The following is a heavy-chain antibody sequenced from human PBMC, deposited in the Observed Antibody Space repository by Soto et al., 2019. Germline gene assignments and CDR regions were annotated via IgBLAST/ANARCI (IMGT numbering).Heavy chain of an antibody. CDR1: GGTFSSYA. J-gene: IGHJ4*02. D-gene: IGHD3-10*01. Sequence: SVKVSCKASGGTFSSYAISWVRQAPGQGLEWMGGIIPIFGTANYAQKSQGRVTITADESTSTAYMELSSLRSEDTAVYYCARGPNYYGSGSYYFDYWGQGTLVTVSS. CDR2: IIPIFGTA. CDR3: ARGPNYYGSGSYYFDY. V-gene: IGHV1-69*13.